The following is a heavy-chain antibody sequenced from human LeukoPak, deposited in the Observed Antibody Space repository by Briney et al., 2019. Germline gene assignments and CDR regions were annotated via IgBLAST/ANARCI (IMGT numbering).Heavy chain of an antibody. CDR2: FDPEDGET. D-gene: IGHD2-15*01. J-gene: IGHJ5*02. Sequence: ASVKVSCKVSGYTLTELSMHWVRQAPGKGLEWMGGFDPEDGETIYAQKFQGRVTITADESTSTAYMELSSLRSEDTAVYYCASEPGLYCSGGSCYPNWFDPWGQGTLVTVSS. CDR3: ASEPGLYCSGGSCYPNWFDP. CDR1: GYTLTELS. V-gene: IGHV1-24*01.